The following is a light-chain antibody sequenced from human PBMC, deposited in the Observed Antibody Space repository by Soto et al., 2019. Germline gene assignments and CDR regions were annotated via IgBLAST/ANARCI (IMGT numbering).Light chain of an antibody. Sequence: EIVMTQSPASLSVSPGERATLSCTASQSVSRYLAWYQQKPGKAPRLLIHGASTWATGVPARFSGSGSGTEFTLTISSLQSEDSAIYYCQQYNNWPWTFGQGTKVEIK. CDR2: GAS. V-gene: IGKV3-15*01. J-gene: IGKJ1*01. CDR1: QSVSRY. CDR3: QQYNNWPWT.